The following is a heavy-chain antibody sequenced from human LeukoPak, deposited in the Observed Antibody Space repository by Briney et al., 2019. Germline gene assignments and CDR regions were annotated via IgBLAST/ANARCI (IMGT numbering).Heavy chain of an antibody. D-gene: IGHD6-13*01. CDR1: GDTFSSYA. J-gene: IGHJ5*02. CDR2: IIPIFGTA. V-gene: IGHV1-69*06. CDR3: AREFPSSSNWYAKWFDP. Sequence: ASVKVSCKASGDTFSSYAISWVRQAPGQGLEWMGGIIPIFGTANYAQKFQGRVTITADKSTSTAYMELSSLRSEDTAVYYCAREFPSSSNWYAKWFDPWGQGTLVTVSS.